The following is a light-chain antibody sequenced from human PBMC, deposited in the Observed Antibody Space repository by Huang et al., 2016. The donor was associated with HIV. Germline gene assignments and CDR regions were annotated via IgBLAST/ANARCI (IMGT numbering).Light chain of an antibody. CDR1: QTITNNR. CDR3: QQYGSLPYT. J-gene: IGKJ2*01. V-gene: IGKV3-20*01. Sequence: DIVLTQSPGTLSLSPGDRVTLSCRASQTITNNRLAWYRQRPGQPPSLLIYGASSRATGMTDRFSGSGSGTDFALTIARLEPEDFAVYYCQQYGSLPYTFGQGTKLETK. CDR2: GAS.